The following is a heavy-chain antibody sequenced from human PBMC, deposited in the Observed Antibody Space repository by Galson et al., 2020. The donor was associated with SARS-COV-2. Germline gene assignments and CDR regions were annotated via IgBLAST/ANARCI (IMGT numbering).Heavy chain of an antibody. V-gene: IGHV4-31*03. CDR3: AREHDYPYYFDY. CDR1: GGSISSGGYY. Sequence: SETLSLTCTVSGGSISSGGYYWSWIRQHPGKGLEWIGYIYHSGSTDYNPALKSRVTTSVDTSKNQFSLKLSSVTAADTAVYYCAREHDYPYYFDYWGQGTLVTVSS. CDR2: IYHSGST. D-gene: IGHD4-17*01. J-gene: IGHJ4*02.